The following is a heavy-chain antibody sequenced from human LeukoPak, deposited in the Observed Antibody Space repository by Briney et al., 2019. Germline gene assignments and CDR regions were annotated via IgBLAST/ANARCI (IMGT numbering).Heavy chain of an antibody. CDR3: ARKNDFEI. D-gene: IGHD2/OR15-2a*01. Sequence: PSETLSLTCTVSGGSISSDHWNWIRQPPGKGLEWIGCIYYSGRTYHNPSLKSRVTISVDMSRSQFSLRLTSVTAADTAVYYCARKNDFEIWGQGTLVTVSS. CDR2: IYYSGRT. V-gene: IGHV4-59*01. CDR1: GGSISSDH. J-gene: IGHJ3*02.